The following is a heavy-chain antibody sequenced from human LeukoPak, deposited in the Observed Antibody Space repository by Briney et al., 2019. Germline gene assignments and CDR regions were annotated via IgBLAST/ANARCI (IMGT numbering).Heavy chain of an antibody. CDR3: AKVVYYDSSFPFDY. J-gene: IGHJ4*02. D-gene: IGHD3-22*01. CDR1: GFIVSSNY. V-gene: IGHV3-53*01. Sequence: GGSLTLSCAASGFIVSSNYMSWVRPAPGQGLEWVLVIYSGGTTYYGDSVKGRFTISRDNSKNTLYLQMNSLRAEDTAVYYGAKVVYYDSSFPFDYWGQGTLVTVSS. CDR2: IYSGGTT.